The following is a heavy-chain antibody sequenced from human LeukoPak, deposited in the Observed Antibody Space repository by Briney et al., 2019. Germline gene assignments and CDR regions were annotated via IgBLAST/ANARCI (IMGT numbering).Heavy chain of an antibody. CDR1: GGSISTYY. Sequence: SETLSLTCTVSGGSISTYYWSWTRQPPGEVLEWIGYIYSSGTTIYNPSLKSRVTMSEDTSKNQLSLRLSSVTAADTAVYYCARWFCISNTCYHMDVWGKGTTVTVSS. D-gene: IGHD2-2*01. CDR2: IYSSGTT. V-gene: IGHV4-59*01. J-gene: IGHJ6*03. CDR3: ARWFCISNTCYHMDV.